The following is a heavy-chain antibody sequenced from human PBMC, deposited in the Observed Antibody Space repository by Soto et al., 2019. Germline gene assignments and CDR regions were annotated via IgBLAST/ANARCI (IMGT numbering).Heavy chain of an antibody. Sequence: GASVKVSCKASGYTFTSYDINWVRQATGQGLEWMGWMNPNSGNTGYAQKFQGRVTMTRNTSISTAYMELSSLRSEDTAVYYCARGYEVAVEFDPWGQGTLVTVSS. CDR2: MNPNSGNT. V-gene: IGHV1-8*01. CDR1: GYTFTSYD. D-gene: IGHD6-19*01. CDR3: ARGYEVAVEFDP. J-gene: IGHJ5*02.